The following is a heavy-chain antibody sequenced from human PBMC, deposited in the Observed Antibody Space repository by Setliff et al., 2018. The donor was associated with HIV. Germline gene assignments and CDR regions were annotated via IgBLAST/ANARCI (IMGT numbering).Heavy chain of an antibody. CDR3: ARGVNYYDSSGYAPDAFDI. V-gene: IGHV1-69*10. CDR1: GGTFSSYA. D-gene: IGHD3-22*01. CDR2: IIPILGIA. Sequence: SVKVSCKASGGTFSSYAISWVRQAPGQGLEWMGGIIPILGIANYAQKFQGRVTITTDESTSTAYMELSSLRSEDTAVYYCARGVNYYDSSGYAPDAFDIWGQGTMGTVSS. J-gene: IGHJ3*02.